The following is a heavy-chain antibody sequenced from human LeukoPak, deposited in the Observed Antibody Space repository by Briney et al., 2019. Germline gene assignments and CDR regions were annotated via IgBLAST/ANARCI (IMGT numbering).Heavy chain of an antibody. CDR1: GFTFSDYY. Sequence: GGSPRLSCAASGFTFSDYYMSWIRQAPGKGLEWVSYISSSGSTIYYADSVKGRFTISRDNAKNSLYLQMNSLRAEDTAVYYCARAPDYGGNPNLDYWGQGTLVTVSS. CDR3: ARAPDYGGNPNLDY. CDR2: ISSSGSTI. J-gene: IGHJ4*02. V-gene: IGHV3-11*04. D-gene: IGHD4-23*01.